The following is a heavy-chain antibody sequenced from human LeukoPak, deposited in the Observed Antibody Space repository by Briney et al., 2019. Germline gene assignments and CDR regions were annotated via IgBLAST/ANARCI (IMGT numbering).Heavy chain of an antibody. CDR1: GFTFSNYC. J-gene: IGHJ4*02. Sequence: SGGSLRLSCTASGFTFSNYCMHWVRPTPGKGLIWVSRICPGGTITNYADSVKGRFTISRDDAKNMMFLQMNSLRADDTAVYYCVRDFRSADYWGQGILVTVSS. CDR3: VRDFRSADY. CDR2: ICPGGTIT. V-gene: IGHV3-74*01.